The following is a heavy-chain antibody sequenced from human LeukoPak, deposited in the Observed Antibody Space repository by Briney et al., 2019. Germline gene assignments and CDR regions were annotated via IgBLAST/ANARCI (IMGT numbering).Heavy chain of an antibody. CDR2: ISYDGSTK. CDR3: AKREVRGTYLYYFDY. Sequence: GGSLRLSCAASGFTFSSFGMHWVRQAPGKGLEWVAVISYDGSTKYYADSVKGRFTISRDNSKNTLYLQTNSLRDEDTAVYYCAKREVRGTYLYYFDYWGQGTLVTVSS. J-gene: IGHJ4*02. V-gene: IGHV3-30*18. CDR1: GFTFSSFG. D-gene: IGHD3-16*01.